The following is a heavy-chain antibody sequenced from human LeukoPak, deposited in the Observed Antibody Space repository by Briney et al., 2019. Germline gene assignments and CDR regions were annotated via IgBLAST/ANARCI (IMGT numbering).Heavy chain of an antibody. CDR2: IRSKAYGGTT. CDR3: TRDSQSSGSYYVEAFDI. V-gene: IGHV3-49*04. Sequence: PGGSLRLSCTASGFTFGDYAISWVRQAPGKGLEWVGFIRSKAYGGTTEYAASVKGRFTISRDDSKSIAYLQMNSLKTEDTAVYYCTRDSQSSGSYYVEAFDIWGQGTMVTVSS. J-gene: IGHJ3*02. CDR1: GFTFGDYA. D-gene: IGHD1-26*01.